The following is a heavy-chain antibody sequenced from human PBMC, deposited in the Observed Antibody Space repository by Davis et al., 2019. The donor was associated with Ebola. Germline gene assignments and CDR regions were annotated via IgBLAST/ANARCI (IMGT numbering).Heavy chain of an antibody. V-gene: IGHV4-4*02. J-gene: IGHJ6*02. Sequence: SETLSLTCAVSGGSISSSNWWRWVRQPPGKGLEWIGEIYHSGSTNYNPSLKSRVTISVDTSKNQFSLKLSSVTAADTAVYYCARGKYYYGMDVWGQGTTVTVSS. CDR3: ARGKYYYGMDV. CDR2: IYHSGST. CDR1: GGSISSSNW.